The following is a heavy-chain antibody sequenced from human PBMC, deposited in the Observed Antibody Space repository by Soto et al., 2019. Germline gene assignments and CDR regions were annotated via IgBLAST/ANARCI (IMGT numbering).Heavy chain of an antibody. D-gene: IGHD3-10*01. CDR1: GGAFNGYY. J-gene: IGHJ4*02. CDR2: INHSGTV. V-gene: IGHV4-34*01. CDR3: ARAGAALVRGSIGGFDY. Sequence: QVHLQQWGAGLLKPSETLSLTCAVNGGAFNGYYWTWIRQSPGKGLQWIGEINHSGTVDYNPSHKSRVTFSIDTSKNQFSLTLTSVTAADTAVYYCARAGAALVRGSIGGFDYWGQGTLVTVSS.